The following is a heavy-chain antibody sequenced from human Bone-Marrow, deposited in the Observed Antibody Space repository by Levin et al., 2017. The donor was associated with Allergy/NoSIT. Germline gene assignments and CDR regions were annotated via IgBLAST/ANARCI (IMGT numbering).Heavy chain of an antibody. CDR3: ARVGSLSPYIAVAGTNYYYGMDV. Sequence: GGSLRLSCAASGFTVSSNYMSWVRQAPGKGLEWVSVIYSGGSTYYADSVKGRFTISRDNSKNTLYLQMNSLRAEDTAVYYCARVGSLSPYIAVAGTNYYYGMDVWGQGTTVTVSS. CDR2: IYSGGST. V-gene: IGHV3-53*01. D-gene: IGHD6-19*01. J-gene: IGHJ6*02. CDR1: GFTVSSNY.